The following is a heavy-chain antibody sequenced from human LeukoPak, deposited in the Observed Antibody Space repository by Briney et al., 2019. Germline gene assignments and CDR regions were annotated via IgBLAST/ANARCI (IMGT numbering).Heavy chain of an antibody. J-gene: IGHJ4*02. Sequence: SETLSLTCTVSGGSISSYYWSWIRQPAGKGLEWIGRIYTSGSTNYNPSLKSRVTMSVDTSKNQFSPKLSSVTAADTAVYYCARDSESSGWYKYWGQGTLVTVSS. CDR2: IYTSGST. V-gene: IGHV4-4*07. D-gene: IGHD6-19*01. CDR1: GGSISSYY. CDR3: ARDSESSGWYKY.